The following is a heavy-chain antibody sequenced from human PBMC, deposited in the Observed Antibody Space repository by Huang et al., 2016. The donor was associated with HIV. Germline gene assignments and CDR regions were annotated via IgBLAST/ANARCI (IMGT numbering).Heavy chain of an antibody. CDR1: GFTFSDYY. CDR2: ISSSGSDI. D-gene: IGHD1-26*01. CDR3: ARSSGELGAPHN. J-gene: IGHJ4*02. Sequence: QVQLVESGGGLVKPGGSLRLSCAASGFTFSDYYMSWIRQSPGKRLEWVSYISSSGSDIYYTDSVKGRFTISRDNAKNALYLQMNSLRAEDTAVYYCARSSGELGAPHNWGQGTLVTVSS. V-gene: IGHV3-11*01.